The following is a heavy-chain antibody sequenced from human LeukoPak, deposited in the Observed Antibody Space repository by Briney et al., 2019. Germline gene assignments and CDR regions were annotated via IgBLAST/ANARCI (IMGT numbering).Heavy chain of an antibody. D-gene: IGHD6-13*01. J-gene: IGHJ4*02. Sequence: PSETLSLTCTVSGGSISSYYWSWIRQPAGKGLEWIGRIYTSGSTNYNPSLKSQVTMSVDTSKNQFSLKLSSVTAADTAVYYCAREGHIAAAGTFDYWGQGTLVTVSS. V-gene: IGHV4-4*07. CDR2: IYTSGST. CDR3: AREGHIAAAGTFDY. CDR1: GGSISSYY.